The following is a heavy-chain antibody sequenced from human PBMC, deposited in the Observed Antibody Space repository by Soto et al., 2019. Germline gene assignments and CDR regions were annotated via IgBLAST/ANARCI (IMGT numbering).Heavy chain of an antibody. CDR3: ARFSLVRYFDY. CDR1: RLTVSINY. J-gene: IGHJ4*02. Sequence: GGSLRLSCAASRLTVSINYMSWVRPAPREGLEWVSVIYSGGSTYYADSVKGRLTISRDNSKNTLYLQMNSLRAEDTAVYYCARFSLVRYFDYWGQGTLVTVSS. CDR2: IYSGGST. V-gene: IGHV3-53*01.